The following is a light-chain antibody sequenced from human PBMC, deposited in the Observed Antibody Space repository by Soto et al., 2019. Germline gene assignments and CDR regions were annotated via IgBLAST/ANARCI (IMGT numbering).Light chain of an antibody. J-gene: IGLJ1*01. CDR3: SSHTSGSTRV. CDR1: SGDVSGYDY. Sequence: QSALTQPASVSGSPGQSIAISCTGTSGDVSGYDYVSWYQQHPDKAPKLMIYEVTKRPSWVSNSFSGSKSGNTASLTISWLQPEDEADYYCSSHTSGSTRVFGSGTKVTV. CDR2: EVT. V-gene: IGLV2-14*01.